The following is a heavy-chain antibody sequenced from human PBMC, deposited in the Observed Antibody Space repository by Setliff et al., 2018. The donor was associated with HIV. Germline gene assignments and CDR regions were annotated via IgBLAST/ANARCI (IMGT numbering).Heavy chain of an antibody. CDR2: IIPIFGTA. Sequence: SVKVSCKASGGTFSSYAISWVRQAPGQGLEWMGGIIPIFGTANYAQKFQGRVTITTDESTSTAYMELSSLRSEDTAVYYCARGEGGIAVAGIDERYAFDIWGQGTMVTVSS. D-gene: IGHD6-19*01. J-gene: IGHJ3*02. CDR1: GGTFSSYA. CDR3: ARGEGGIAVAGIDERYAFDI. V-gene: IGHV1-69*05.